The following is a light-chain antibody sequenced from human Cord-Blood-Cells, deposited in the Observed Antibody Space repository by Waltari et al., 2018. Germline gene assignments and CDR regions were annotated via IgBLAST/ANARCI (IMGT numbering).Light chain of an antibody. Sequence: EIVMTQSPATLSVSPGERATVSCRASQSVSSNLAWYQQKPCQAPRPLIYGASTRATCIPARFSGSGSGTEFTLTISSLQSEDFAVYYCQQYNNWPLTFGGGTKVEIK. J-gene: IGKJ4*01. CDR3: QQYNNWPLT. CDR2: GAS. CDR1: QSVSSN. V-gene: IGKV3-15*01.